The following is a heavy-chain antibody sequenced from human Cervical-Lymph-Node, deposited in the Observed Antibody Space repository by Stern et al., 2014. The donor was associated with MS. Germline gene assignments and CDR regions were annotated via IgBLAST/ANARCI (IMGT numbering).Heavy chain of an antibody. J-gene: IGHJ5*02. D-gene: IGHD2-2*01. CDR1: GGSVSSGSYY. CDR3: ARAWGYCSSTSCQDWFDP. V-gene: IGHV4-61*01. CDR2: IYYSGST. Sequence: QLQLQESGPGLVKPSETLSLTCTVSGGSVSSGSYYWSWIRQPPGKGLEWIGDIYYSGSTNYNPSLKSRVTISVDTSKNQFSLKLSSVTAADTAVYYCARAWGYCSSTSCQDWFDPWGQGTLVTVSS.